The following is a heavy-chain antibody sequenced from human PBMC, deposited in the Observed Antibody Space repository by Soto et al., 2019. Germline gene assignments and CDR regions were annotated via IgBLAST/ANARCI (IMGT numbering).Heavy chain of an antibody. CDR1: GVTFTNYW. CDR2: VDSDGRGT. V-gene: IGHV3-74*01. Sequence: EVQLVESGGGSVQPGGALRLSCVASGVTFTNYWMHWVRQVPGKGLVWVARVDSDGRGTSYADFVKGRFTISRDNAKNTLYLQMNSRRVEDTAMYYCGTVFEHWGKGIPVTVSP. J-gene: IGHJ4*02. CDR3: GTVFEH.